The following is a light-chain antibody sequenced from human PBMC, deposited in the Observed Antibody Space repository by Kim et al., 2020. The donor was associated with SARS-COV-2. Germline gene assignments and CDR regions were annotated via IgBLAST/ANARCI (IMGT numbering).Light chain of an antibody. CDR2: DVS. J-gene: IGLJ2*01. CDR1: SSDVVVYNY. CDR3: SSYTSSSTLVV. V-gene: IGLV2-14*03. Sequence: QSITCSCTDTSSDVVVYNYVSWYQHHPGKAPKLMFYDVSNRPSGVSNRFSGSKSGNTASLTISVLQAEDEADYYCSSYTSSSTLVVFGGGTQLTVL.